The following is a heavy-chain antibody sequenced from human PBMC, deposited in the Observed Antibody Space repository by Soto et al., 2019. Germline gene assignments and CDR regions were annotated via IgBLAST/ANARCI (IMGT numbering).Heavy chain of an antibody. CDR2: ISLSGDVT. CDR3: VSRRLEWLRFPDAFDT. CDR1: GVTPSKYA. V-gene: IGHV3-23*01. J-gene: IGHJ3*02. D-gene: IGHD5-12*01. Sequence: GGALRHSREASGVTPSKYAKSWVRQAPGKGLEWVSAISLSGDVTSYADSVKGRFTISRDNSRNTLHLQMNSLRAEDTAVYYCVSRRLEWLRFPDAFDTWGQGTMVTAS.